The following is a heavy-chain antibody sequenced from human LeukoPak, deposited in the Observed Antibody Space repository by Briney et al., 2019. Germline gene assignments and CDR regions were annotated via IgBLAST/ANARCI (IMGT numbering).Heavy chain of an antibody. V-gene: IGHV6-1*01. CDR3: ARELDTAMVTPFFDY. CDR1: GDSVSSNSTA. J-gene: IGHJ4*02. Sequence: SQTLSLTCAISGDSVSSNSTAWNWIRQSPSIGLEWLGRTYYRSKWYNDYAVSVKSRITINPDTSKNQFSLQLNSVTPEDTAVYYCARELDTAMVTPFFDYWGQGTLVTVSS. CDR2: TYYRSKWYN. D-gene: IGHD5-18*01.